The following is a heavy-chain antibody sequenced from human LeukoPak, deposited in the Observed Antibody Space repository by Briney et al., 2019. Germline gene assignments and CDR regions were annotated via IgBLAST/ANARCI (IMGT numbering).Heavy chain of an antibody. CDR1: GFTFSSYG. V-gene: IGHV3-23*01. CDR3: AKGSYDSSGYYYANYFHY. CDR2: ISGSGGST. D-gene: IGHD3-22*01. Sequence: GGSLRLSCAASGFTFSSYGMSWVRQAPGKGLEWVSGISGSGGSTYYADSVKGRFTISRDNSKNTLYLQMNSLRAEDTAVYFCAKGSYDSSGYYYANYFHYWGQGTLVTVSS. J-gene: IGHJ4*02.